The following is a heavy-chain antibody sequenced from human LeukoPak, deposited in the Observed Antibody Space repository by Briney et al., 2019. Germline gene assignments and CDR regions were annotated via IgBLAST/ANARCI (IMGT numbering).Heavy chain of an antibody. CDR2: IYPSDSDT. J-gene: IGHJ4*02. CDR3: ARQVVAGPPDY. CDR1: GYSFTSYW. D-gene: IGHD6-19*01. V-gene: IGHV5-51*01. Sequence: GGSLQISCKGSGYSFTSYWSGWGRQLPGKGLEWMGIIYPSDSDTTYSPSFQGQVTISADKSISTAYLQWSSLKASDTAMYYRARQVVAGPPDYWGQGTLVTVSS.